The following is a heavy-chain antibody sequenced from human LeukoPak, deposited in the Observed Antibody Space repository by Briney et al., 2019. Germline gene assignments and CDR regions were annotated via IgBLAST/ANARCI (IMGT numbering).Heavy chain of an antibody. CDR2: IYSGGSR. Sequence: GGSLRLSCAASGLTVSSNYMRWVRQAPGKGLEWVSVIYSGGSRYYADSVKGRFTISRDNSKNTLYLQMNSLRAEDTAVYYCARDVYSSGWYFDYWGQGTLVTVSS. D-gene: IGHD6-19*01. CDR3: ARDVYSSGWYFDY. V-gene: IGHV3-53*01. J-gene: IGHJ4*02. CDR1: GLTVSSNY.